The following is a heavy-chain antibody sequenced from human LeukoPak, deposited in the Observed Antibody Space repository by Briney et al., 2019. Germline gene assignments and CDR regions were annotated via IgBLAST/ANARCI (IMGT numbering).Heavy chain of an antibody. J-gene: IGHJ5*02. D-gene: IGHD6-13*01. CDR3: ARDLGVIAAGFDP. CDR1: GGSISSYY. Sequence: PSETLSLTCTVSGGSISSYYWSWIRQPPGKGLEWIGYIYYSGSTNYNPSLKSRVTISVDTSKNQFSLKLSSVTAADTAVYYCARDLGVIAAGFDPWGQGTLVTVSS. CDR2: IYYSGST. V-gene: IGHV4-59*01.